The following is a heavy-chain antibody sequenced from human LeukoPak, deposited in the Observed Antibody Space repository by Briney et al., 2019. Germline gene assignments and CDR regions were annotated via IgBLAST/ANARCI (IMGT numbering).Heavy chain of an antibody. CDR1: SGSISSGGYY. D-gene: IGHD4-17*01. V-gene: IGHV4-31*03. Sequence: SSETLSLNCTVSSGSISSGGYYWSWIRQHPGKGLEWIGYIYYSGSTYYNPSLKSRVTISVDTSKNQFSLKLSSVNAADTAVYYCARALRDSYGDYVLDYWGQGTLVTVSS. CDR2: IYYSGST. CDR3: ARALRDSYGDYVLDY. J-gene: IGHJ4*02.